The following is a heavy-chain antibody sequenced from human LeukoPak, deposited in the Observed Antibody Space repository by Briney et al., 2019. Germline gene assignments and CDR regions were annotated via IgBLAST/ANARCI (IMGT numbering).Heavy chain of an antibody. D-gene: IGHD1-26*01. CDR1: GGTFSSYA. Sequence: ASVKASCKASGGTFSSYAISWVRQAPGQGLEWMGGIIPIFGTANYAQKFQGRVTITADESTSTAYMELSSLRSEDTAVYYCTRGYSGSYFGYWGQGTLVTVSS. V-gene: IGHV1-69*01. CDR3: TRGYSGSYFGY. CDR2: IIPIFGTA. J-gene: IGHJ4*02.